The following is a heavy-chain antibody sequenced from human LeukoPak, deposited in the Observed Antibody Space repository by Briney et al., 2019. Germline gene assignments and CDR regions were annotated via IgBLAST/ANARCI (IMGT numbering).Heavy chain of an antibody. J-gene: IGHJ4*02. CDR1: GYTFTDYF. CDR3: ARDGPSVFDY. V-gene: IGHV1-2*02. D-gene: IGHD3-10*01. CDR2: INAQSGAP. Sequence: ASVKVSCKAPGYTFTDYFIHWVRQAPGQGLEWMGWINAQSGAPRYALIFEGRVTITRDTSIGTVYMQVSRLTSDDTAIYYCARDGPSVFDYWGQGTLVTVSS.